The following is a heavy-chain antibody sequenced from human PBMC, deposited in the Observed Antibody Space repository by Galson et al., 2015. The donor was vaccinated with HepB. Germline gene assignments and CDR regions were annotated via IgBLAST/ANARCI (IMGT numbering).Heavy chain of an antibody. CDR3: ASERYSQNLKEFDY. CDR1: GNIFSADY. CDR2: INPKSGYT. V-gene: IGHV1-2*02. D-gene: IGHD5-18*01. Sequence: SVKVSCKASGNIFSADYYHWVRQAPGQGLEYMGGINPKSGYTNSAQNFRGRVTMTRDTSINTLYMEVSRLTSDDTAVYYCASERYSQNLKEFDYWGQGTLVTVSS. J-gene: IGHJ4*02.